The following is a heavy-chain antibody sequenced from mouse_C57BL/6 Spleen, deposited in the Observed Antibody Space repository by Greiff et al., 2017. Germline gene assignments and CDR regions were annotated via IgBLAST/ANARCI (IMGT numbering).Heavy chain of an antibody. J-gene: IGHJ4*01. CDR1: GYTFTSYW. Sequence: VQLQQPGAELVKPGASVKMSCKASGYTFTSYWITWVKQRPGQGLEWIGDIYPGSGSTNYNEKFKRKATLTVDTSSSTAYMQLSSLTSEDSAVYCCARSVYDYDDYAMDCWGQGTSVTVSS. CDR2: IYPGSGST. D-gene: IGHD2-4*01. V-gene: IGHV1-55*01. CDR3: ARSVYDYDDYAMDC.